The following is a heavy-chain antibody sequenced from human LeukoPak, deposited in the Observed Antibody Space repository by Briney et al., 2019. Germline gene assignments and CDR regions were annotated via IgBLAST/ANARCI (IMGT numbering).Heavy chain of an antibody. Sequence: PGGSLRLSCAASGFTFSNYAMSWVRQAPGKGLEWVANIKQDGSEKYYVDSVKGRFTISRDNAKNSLYLQMNSLRAEDTAVYYCARGVLPGAIEWSLDYWGQGTLVTVSS. V-gene: IGHV3-7*03. CDR3: ARGVLPGAIEWSLDY. CDR2: IKQDGSEK. CDR1: GFTFSNYA. D-gene: IGHD2-2*02. J-gene: IGHJ4*02.